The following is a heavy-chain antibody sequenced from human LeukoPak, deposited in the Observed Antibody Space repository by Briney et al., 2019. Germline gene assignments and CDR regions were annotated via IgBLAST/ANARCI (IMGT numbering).Heavy chain of an antibody. J-gene: IGHJ6*02. CDR2: ISWNSGSI. Sequence: GRSLRLSCAASGFTFDDYAMHWVRQAPGKGLEWVSGISWNSGSIGYADSVKGRFTISRDNAKNSLYLQMNSLRAEDTALYYCAREGGGIAAAGYYYYYGMDVWGQGTTVTVSS. V-gene: IGHV3-9*01. D-gene: IGHD6-13*01. CDR1: GFTFDDYA. CDR3: AREGGGIAAAGYYYYYGMDV.